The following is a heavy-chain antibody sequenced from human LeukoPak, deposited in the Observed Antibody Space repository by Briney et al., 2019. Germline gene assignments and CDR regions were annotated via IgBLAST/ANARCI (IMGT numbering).Heavy chain of an antibody. CDR2: MNPKSGNT. D-gene: IGHD3-22*01. CDR1: GYTFTSYD. J-gene: IGHJ4*02. Sequence: ASVKVSCKASGYTFTSYDINWVRQATGQGLEWMGWMNPKSGNTGYAQKFQGRVTMTRNTSISTAYMELSSLRSEDTAVYYCARASIARIRVVPYYFDYWGQGTLVTVSS. CDR3: ARASIARIRVVPYYFDY. V-gene: IGHV1-8*01.